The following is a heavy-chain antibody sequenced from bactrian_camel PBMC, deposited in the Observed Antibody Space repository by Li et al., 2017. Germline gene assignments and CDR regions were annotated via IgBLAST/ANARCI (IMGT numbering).Heavy chain of an antibody. J-gene: IGHJ4*01. CDR2: LSGTAI. CDR3: AADATIGGWYGPMGVVSRIKTGIYL. Sequence: VQLVESGGGSVQVGGSLRLSCEAPKYLYTGYCMAWFRQVPGKEREGVAGLSGTAISYEDSVKGRFTLSKDNAKNILYLQMNSLKPEDTAMYYCAADATIGGWYGPMGVVSRIKTGIYLLGPGDPGHRL. CDR1: KYLYTGYC. D-gene: IGHD6*01. V-gene: IGHV3S6*01.